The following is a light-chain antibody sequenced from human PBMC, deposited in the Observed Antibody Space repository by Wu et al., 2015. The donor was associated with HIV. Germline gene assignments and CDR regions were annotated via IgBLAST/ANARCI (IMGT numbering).Light chain of an antibody. Sequence: EIVMTQSPATLSVSPGERATLSCRASQTIRNNLAWYQQKPGQAPRLLIYGASTRATGIPARFSGSGSGTEFTLTISSMQSEDFAVYYCQQYNNWITFGQGTRLEIK. CDR2: GAS. V-gene: IGKV3-15*01. J-gene: IGKJ5*01. CDR3: QQYNNWIT. CDR1: QTIRNN.